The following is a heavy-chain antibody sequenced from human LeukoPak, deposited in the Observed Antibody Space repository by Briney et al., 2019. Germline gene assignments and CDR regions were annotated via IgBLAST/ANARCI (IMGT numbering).Heavy chain of an antibody. CDR3: ARDSGTTGEVKFDP. CDR2: ISGSGTI. V-gene: IGHV4-4*07. Sequence: ASETLSLTCTVSGGSINSYWSWSRQPAGKGVEWIGRISGSGTITYNPALQSRLSISIDTSKNQFSLKLMSVTAADTAVYYCARDSGTTGEVKFDPWGQGTLVTVSS. CDR1: GGSINSY. J-gene: IGHJ5*02. D-gene: IGHD3-10*01.